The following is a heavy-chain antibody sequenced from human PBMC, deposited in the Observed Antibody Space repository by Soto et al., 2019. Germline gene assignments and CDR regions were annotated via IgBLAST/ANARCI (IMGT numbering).Heavy chain of an antibody. D-gene: IGHD3-3*01. CDR2: ISGSGGST. Sequence: GGSLRLSCAASGFTFSSYAMSWVRQAPGKGLEWVSAISGSGGSTYYADSVKGRFTISRDNSKNTLYLQMNSLRAEDTAVYYCAKDPNYDFWSGYPYFDYWGQGTLGTVSS. CDR3: AKDPNYDFWSGYPYFDY. V-gene: IGHV3-23*01. J-gene: IGHJ4*02. CDR1: GFTFSSYA.